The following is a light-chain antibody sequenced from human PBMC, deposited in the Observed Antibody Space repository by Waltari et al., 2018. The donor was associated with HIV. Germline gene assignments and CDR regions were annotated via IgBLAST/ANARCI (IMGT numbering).Light chain of an antibody. CDR3: SSYSTRGFVL. Sequence: SALTQPASVSGAPGQSITLSCTGPASDMTTFNFVPWYQQSPGRAPKLIIFEVYFRPSGVSDRFSGSKSGDTASLTISALRAEDEGDYFCSSYSTRGFVLFGGGTKVTVL. V-gene: IGLV2-14*01. CDR2: EVY. CDR1: ASDMTTFNF. J-gene: IGLJ3*02.